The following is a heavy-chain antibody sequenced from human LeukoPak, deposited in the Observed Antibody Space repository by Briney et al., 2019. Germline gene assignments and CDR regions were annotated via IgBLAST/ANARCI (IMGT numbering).Heavy chain of an antibody. CDR3: AKAALGARVLDY. CDR1: GFTFSSYG. Sequence: GGSLRLSCAASGFTFSSYGMHWVRQAPGKGLEWVAVISYDGSNKYYADSVKGRFTISRDNSKNTLYLQMNSLRAEDTAVYYCAKAALGARVLDYWGQGTLVTVSS. V-gene: IGHV3-30*18. CDR2: ISYDGSNK. D-gene: IGHD1-26*01. J-gene: IGHJ4*02.